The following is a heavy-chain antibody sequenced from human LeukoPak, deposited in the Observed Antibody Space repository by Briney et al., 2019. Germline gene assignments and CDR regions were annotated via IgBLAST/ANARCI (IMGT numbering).Heavy chain of an antibody. Sequence: SETLSLTCTVSGGSISSRGYYWGWIRQPPGKGLEWVGSVYYTGSTFYNPSLKSRVTTSVDMSKNHFSLNLSSVTAADTAVYYCARHRGRYYDSGSYYYFDYWGQGTLVTVSS. D-gene: IGHD3-10*01. CDR1: GGSISSRGYY. V-gene: IGHV4-39*02. CDR3: ARHRGRYYDSGSYYYFDY. CDR2: VYYTGST. J-gene: IGHJ4*02.